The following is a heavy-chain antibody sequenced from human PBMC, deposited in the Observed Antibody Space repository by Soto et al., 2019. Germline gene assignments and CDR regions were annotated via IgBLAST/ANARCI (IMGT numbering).Heavy chain of an antibody. V-gene: IGHV1-69*13. Sequence: ASVKVSCKASGGSFGSSAISWVRQAPAQGLEWMGEIIPVFDKANYAQNFQGRLTITADEPTGTVFMQLSSLRSEDTAVYFCARLRRDWGDAFDLWGLGTLVTVPS. CDR3: ARLRRDWGDAFDL. CDR1: GGSFGSSA. D-gene: IGHD3-16*01. CDR2: IIPVFDKA. J-gene: IGHJ3*01.